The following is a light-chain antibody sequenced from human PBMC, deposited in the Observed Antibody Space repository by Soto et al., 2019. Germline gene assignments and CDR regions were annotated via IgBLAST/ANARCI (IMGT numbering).Light chain of an antibody. CDR1: PSISSW. Sequence: DIRMTHSPSTLSASVGDRVTIACRASPSISSWLAWYQQKPGKAPKVLIYKASNLRSGVQARFSGSGSGTDFALTISSLQPDDFAIQYCQQCNSYPPTFGQGTTVDIK. CDR2: KAS. V-gene: IGKV1-5*03. CDR3: QQCNSYPPT. J-gene: IGKJ1*01.